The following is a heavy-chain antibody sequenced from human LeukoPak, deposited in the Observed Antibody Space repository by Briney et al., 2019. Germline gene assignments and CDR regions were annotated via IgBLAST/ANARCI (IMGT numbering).Heavy chain of an antibody. V-gene: IGHV1-46*01. CDR2: INPSGGST. Sequence: GASVKVSCKASGYTFTSYGISWVRQAPGQGLEWMGIINPSGGSTSYAQKFQGRVTMTRDMSTSTVYMELSSLRSEDTAVYYCARDLGYYDSSGYYLFDSPIDYWGQGTLVTVSS. CDR3: ARDLGYYDSSGYYLFDSPIDY. D-gene: IGHD3-22*01. J-gene: IGHJ4*02. CDR1: GYTFTSYG.